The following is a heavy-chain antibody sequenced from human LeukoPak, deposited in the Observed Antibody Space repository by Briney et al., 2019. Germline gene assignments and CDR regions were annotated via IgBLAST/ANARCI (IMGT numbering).Heavy chain of an antibody. D-gene: IGHD6-19*01. CDR1: GFTFSSYA. Sequence: GGSLRLSCAASGFTFSSYAMSWVRQAPGKGLEWVSAISGSTGSTYYADSVKGRFTISRDNSKSTLYLQMNSLRAEDTAVYYCAKDDHGGSGWRDYFDYWGQGTLVTVSS. V-gene: IGHV3-23*01. J-gene: IGHJ4*02. CDR3: AKDDHGGSGWRDYFDY. CDR2: ISGSTGST.